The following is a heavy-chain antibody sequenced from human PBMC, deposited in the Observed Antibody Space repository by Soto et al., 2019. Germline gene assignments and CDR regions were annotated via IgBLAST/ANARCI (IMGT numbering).Heavy chain of an antibody. CDR3: ARDYGDYFYY. V-gene: IGHV4-31*03. Sequence: QVQLQESGPGLVKPSQTLSLTCTVSGGSISSGGYYWTWIRHHPEKGLEWIGYIYYTGNTYYNPSLKSRVTMSVDTSKNQFSLKLSSVTAADTAVYYCARDYGDYFYYWGQGTLVTVSS. CDR1: GGSISSGGYY. CDR2: IYYTGNT. J-gene: IGHJ4*02. D-gene: IGHD4-17*01.